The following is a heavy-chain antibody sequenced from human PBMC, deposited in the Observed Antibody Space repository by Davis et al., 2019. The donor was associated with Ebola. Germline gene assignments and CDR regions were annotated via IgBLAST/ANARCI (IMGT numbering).Heavy chain of an antibody. CDR1: GGTFSSYA. Sequence: SVKVSCKASGGTFSSYAISWVRQAPGQGLEWMGGIIPIFGTANYAQKFQGRVTMTTDTSTSTAYMELRSLRSDDTAVYYCARGGSWTTGTTFWDYWGQGTLVTVSS. V-gene: IGHV1-69*05. CDR2: IIPIFGTA. J-gene: IGHJ4*02. D-gene: IGHD1-1*01. CDR3: ARGGSWTTGTTFWDY.